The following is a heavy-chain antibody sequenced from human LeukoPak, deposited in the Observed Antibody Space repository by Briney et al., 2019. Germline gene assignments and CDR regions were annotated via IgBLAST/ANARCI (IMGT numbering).Heavy chain of an antibody. J-gene: IGHJ4*02. CDR1: GGTFSSYA. D-gene: IGHD3-10*01. V-gene: IGHV1-69*01. Sequence: SVKVSCKASGGTFSSYAISWVRQAPGQGLEWMGGIIPIFGTANYAQKFQGRATITADESTSTAYMELSSLRSEDTAVYYCARATSYGSGSSPFDYWGQGTLVTVSS. CDR2: IIPIFGTA. CDR3: ARATSYGSGSSPFDY.